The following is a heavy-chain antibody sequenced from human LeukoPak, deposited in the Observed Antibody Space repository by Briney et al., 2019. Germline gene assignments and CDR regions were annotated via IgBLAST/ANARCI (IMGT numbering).Heavy chain of an antibody. CDR2: INPNSGGT. CDR1: GYTFTGYY. Sequence: ASVKVSCKASGYTFTGYYKHWVRQAPGQGLEWMGWINPNSGGTNYAQKFQGRVTMTRDTSISTAYMELSRLRSDDTAVYYCARIIAVAGLIDYWGQGTLVTVSS. CDR3: ARIIAVAGLIDY. J-gene: IGHJ4*02. D-gene: IGHD6-19*01. V-gene: IGHV1-2*02.